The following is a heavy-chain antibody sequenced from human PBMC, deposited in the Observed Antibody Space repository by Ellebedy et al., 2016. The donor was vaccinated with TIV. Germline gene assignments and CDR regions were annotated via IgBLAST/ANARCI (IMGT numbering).Heavy chain of an antibody. CDR1: GYTFTSYG. CDR2: ISPNNYKV. V-gene: IGHV1-18*01. J-gene: IGHJ4*02. D-gene: IGHD3-22*01. CDR3: ARRGYFDSTGYYGY. Sequence: ASVKVSCXASGYTFTSYGISWVRQAPGQGLEWMGWISPNNYKVKYPQNFQGRVTMTTDTSTSTAYMELRSLRSDDTAVYYCARRGYFDSTGYYGYWGQGTLITVSS.